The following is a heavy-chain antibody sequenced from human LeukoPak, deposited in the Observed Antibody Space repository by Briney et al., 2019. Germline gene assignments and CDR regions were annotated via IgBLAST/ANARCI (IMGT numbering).Heavy chain of an antibody. Sequence: SVKVSCKASGGTFSSYAISWVRQAPGQGLEWMGGIIPIFGTANYAQKFQGRVTITADESTSTAYMELSSLRSEDTAVYYCAREEAGYCSGGRCYGGDYYYYMDVWGKGTTVTTSS. CDR1: GGTFSSYA. J-gene: IGHJ6*03. CDR2: IIPIFGTA. CDR3: AREEAGYCSGGRCYGGDYYYYMDV. V-gene: IGHV1-69*13. D-gene: IGHD2-15*01.